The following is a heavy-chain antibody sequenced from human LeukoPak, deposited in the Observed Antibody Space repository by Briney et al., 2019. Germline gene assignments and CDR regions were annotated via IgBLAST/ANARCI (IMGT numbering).Heavy chain of an antibody. CDR2: INHSGST. J-gene: IGHJ6*02. CDR1: GGSFSGYY. CDR3: AKDLPNGELVQGAYYYYGMDV. Sequence: PSETLSLTCAVYGGSFSGYYWSWIRQPPGKGLEWIGEINHSGSTNYNPSLKSRVTISVDTSKNQFSLKLSSVTAADTAVYYCAKDLPNGELVQGAYYYYGMDVWGQGTTVTVSS. V-gene: IGHV4-34*01. D-gene: IGHD6-13*01.